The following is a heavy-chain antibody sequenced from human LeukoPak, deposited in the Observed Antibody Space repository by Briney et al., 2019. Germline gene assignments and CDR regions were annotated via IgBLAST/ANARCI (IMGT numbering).Heavy chain of an antibody. CDR2: IYNSGST. J-gene: IGHJ4*02. V-gene: IGHV4-59*01. Sequence: PSETLSLTCTISDDSIYDYYWSWLRQPPGQGLEWIGYIYNSGSTNYNPSLESRVTISVDTSKNQFSLNLSAVTAADTAVYYCASVLFSGGRIQGHGDPTFDYWGQGILVTVSS. CDR3: ASVLFSGGRIQGHGDPTFDY. D-gene: IGHD3-10*01. CDR1: DDSIYDYY.